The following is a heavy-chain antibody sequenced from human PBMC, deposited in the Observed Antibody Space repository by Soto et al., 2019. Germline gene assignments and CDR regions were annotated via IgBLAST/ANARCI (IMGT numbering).Heavy chain of an antibody. Sequence: PWEPLKISCKGSGYNFTNYWIGWARQMRGKGLEWMWVIYPCDSNTRYSPSSQGQVTISAAKSISTAYLQWSSLKCSDTAMYYFAGRATSTMAAMEVWGQGSTVTVSS. J-gene: IGHJ6*02. CDR3: AGRATSTMAAMEV. CDR2: IYPCDSNT. CDR1: GYNFTNYW. V-gene: IGHV5-51*01.